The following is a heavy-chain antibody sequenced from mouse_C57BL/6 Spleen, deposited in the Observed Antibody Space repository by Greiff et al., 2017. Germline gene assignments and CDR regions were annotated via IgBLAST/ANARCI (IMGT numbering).Heavy chain of an antibody. Sequence: VQLLQPGAELVRPGSSVKLSCKASGYTFTSYWMAWVKQRPGQGLEWIGNIYPSDSETHYNQKFKDKATLTVDKSSSTAYMQLSSLTSEDSAVYYCARVRDYDEGWDYWGQGTSVTVSS. V-gene: IGHV1-61*01. D-gene: IGHD2-4*01. CDR1: GYTFTSYW. CDR3: ARVRDYDEGWDY. J-gene: IGHJ4*01. CDR2: IYPSDSET.